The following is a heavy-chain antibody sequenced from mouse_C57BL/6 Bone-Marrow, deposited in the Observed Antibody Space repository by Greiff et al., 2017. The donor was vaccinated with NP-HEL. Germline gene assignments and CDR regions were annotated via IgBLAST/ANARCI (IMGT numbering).Heavy chain of an antibody. CDR3: ARHKTSGNYFDY. CDR1: GFTFSSYG. V-gene: IGHV5-6*01. D-gene: IGHD1-3*01. Sequence: EVHLVESGGDLVKPGGSLKLSCAASGFTFSSYGMSWVRQTPDKRLEWVATISSGGSYTYYPDSVKGRFTISRDNAKNTLYLQMSSLKSEDTAMYYCARHKTSGNYFDYWGQGTTLTVSS. J-gene: IGHJ2*01. CDR2: ISSGGSYT.